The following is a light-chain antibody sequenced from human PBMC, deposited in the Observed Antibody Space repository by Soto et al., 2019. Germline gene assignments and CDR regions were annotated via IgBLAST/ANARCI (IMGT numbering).Light chain of an antibody. Sequence: DIQMTQSPSTLSASVGDRVTITCRASQSISSWLAWYQQKPGEAPKLLIYDASSLESGVPSRFSGSGSGTEFTLTISSLQPDDFATYYCQQYNRRYTFGQGTKLEIK. CDR2: DAS. V-gene: IGKV1-5*01. CDR3: QQYNRRYT. J-gene: IGKJ2*01. CDR1: QSISSW.